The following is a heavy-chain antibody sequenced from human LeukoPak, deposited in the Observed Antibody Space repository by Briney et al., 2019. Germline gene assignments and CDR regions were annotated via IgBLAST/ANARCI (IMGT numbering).Heavy chain of an antibody. CDR2: SGTVGDT. Sequence: PGGSLRLSCAASGFTSSAYDMHWVRQITGGGLEWVSTSGTVGDTFYSDSVKGRFTISRDNAKNTLYLQMNSLRAEDTAVYYCARVYYYGSGSYYPDIWGQGTMVTVSS. CDR3: ARVYYYGSGSYYPDI. J-gene: IGHJ3*02. D-gene: IGHD3-10*01. V-gene: IGHV3-13*04. CDR1: GFTSSAYD.